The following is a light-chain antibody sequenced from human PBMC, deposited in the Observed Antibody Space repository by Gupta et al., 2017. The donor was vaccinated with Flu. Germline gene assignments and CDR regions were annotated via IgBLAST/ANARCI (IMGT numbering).Light chain of an antibody. Sequence: VTPGEPASISCRSSQSLLHSNGYTHLDWYLQKPGQSPQLLIYLGSNRASGVPDRVSGSGSGTDFTLKISRVEAEDVGTYYCMQRLQSPQTFGQGTKVEI. J-gene: IGKJ1*01. CDR2: LGS. V-gene: IGKV2-28*01. CDR3: MQRLQSPQT. CDR1: QSLLHSNGYTH.